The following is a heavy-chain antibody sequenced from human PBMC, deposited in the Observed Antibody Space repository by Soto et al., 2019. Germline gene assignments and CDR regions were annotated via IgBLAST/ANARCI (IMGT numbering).Heavy chain of an antibody. CDR3: ARGLPGNYDILTGFHTYYGMDV. Sequence: SETLSLTCTVSGGSISSGGYYWSWIRQHPGKGLEWIGYIFYSGTTYYNPSLKSRVTISVDTSKNQFSLKLSSVTAADTAVYYCARGLPGNYDILTGFHTYYGMDVWGQGNTVTVSS. CDR2: IFYSGTT. CDR1: GGSISSGGYY. D-gene: IGHD3-9*01. J-gene: IGHJ6*02. V-gene: IGHV4-31*03.